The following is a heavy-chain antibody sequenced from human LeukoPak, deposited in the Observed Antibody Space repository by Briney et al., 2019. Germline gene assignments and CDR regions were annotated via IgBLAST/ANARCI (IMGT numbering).Heavy chain of an antibody. CDR1: GASISSTNW. V-gene: IGHV4-4*02. D-gene: IGHD5-24*01. Sequence: SGTLSLTCAVSGASISSTNWWSWVRQPPGKGLEWIGEIYHSGSTNYNPSLKSRVTISVDTSKNQFSLKLSSVTAADTAVYYCARGRGLQFLVGGYYFDYWGQGTLVTVSS. CDR3: ARGRGLQFLVGGYYFDY. J-gene: IGHJ4*02. CDR2: IYHSGST.